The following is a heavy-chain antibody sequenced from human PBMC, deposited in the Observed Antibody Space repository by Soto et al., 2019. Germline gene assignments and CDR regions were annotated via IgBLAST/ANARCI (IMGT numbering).Heavy chain of an antibody. CDR2: IWYDGSNK. CDR1: GFTFSSYG. V-gene: IGHV3-33*06. CDR3: AKDHDSSGYYFDY. J-gene: IGHJ4*02. Sequence: GGSLRLSCAASGFTFSSYGMHWVRQAPGKGLEWVAVIWYDGSNKYYADSVKGRFTISRDNSKNTLYLQMNSLRAEDTAVYYCAKDHDSSGYYFDYWGQGTLVTVSS. D-gene: IGHD3-22*01.